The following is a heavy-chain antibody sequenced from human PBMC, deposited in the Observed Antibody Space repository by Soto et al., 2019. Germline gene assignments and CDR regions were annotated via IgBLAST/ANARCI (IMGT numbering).Heavy chain of an antibody. V-gene: IGHV1-69*13. CDR3: ARPVEMATISRSYLFY. Sequence: ATSVKVSCKASGCTFSNYAINWVRQAPGQVLEWMGGIIPIFGTANYAQKFQGRVTITADESTSTAYLDLSSLRSEDTAVYYCARPVEMATISRSYLFYWGQGTLVTVSS. D-gene: IGHD5-12*01. CDR2: IIPIFGTA. CDR1: GCTFSNYA. J-gene: IGHJ4*02.